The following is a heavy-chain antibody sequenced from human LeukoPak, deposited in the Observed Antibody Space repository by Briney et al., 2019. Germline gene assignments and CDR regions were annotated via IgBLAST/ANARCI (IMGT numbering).Heavy chain of an antibody. CDR3: TTDLGTYYHGSQRLIPIDY. J-gene: IGHJ4*02. CDR2: IKSKTDGETT. Sequence: GGSLRLSCAASGFSFSNAWMNWVRQAPGKGLEWIGRIKSKTDGETTNYAEPVRGRFTISRDDSKSAVYLQMNSLKIEDTAVYYCTTDLGTYYHGSQRLIPIDYWGQGTLVTVSS. D-gene: IGHD3-10*01. V-gene: IGHV3-15*07. CDR1: GFSFSNAW.